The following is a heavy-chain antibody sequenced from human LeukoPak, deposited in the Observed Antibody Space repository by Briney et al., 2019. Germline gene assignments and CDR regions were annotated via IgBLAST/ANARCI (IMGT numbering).Heavy chain of an antibody. V-gene: IGHV4-34*01. J-gene: IGHJ4*02. Sequence: SETLSLTCAVYGGSFSGYYWSWIRQPPGKGLGWIGEINHSGSTNYNPSLKSRVTISVDTSKNQFSLKLSSVTAADTAVYYCARGNGDRPFDYWGQGTLVTVSS. D-gene: IGHD4-17*01. CDR2: INHSGST. CDR3: ARGNGDRPFDY. CDR1: GGSFSGYY.